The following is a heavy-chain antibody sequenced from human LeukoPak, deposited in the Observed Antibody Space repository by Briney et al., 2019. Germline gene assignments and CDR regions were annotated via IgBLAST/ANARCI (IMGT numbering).Heavy chain of an antibody. CDR3: TRAHSYCYGSGSYYPNDY. CDR2: IRSKAYGGTT. D-gene: IGHD3-10*01. V-gene: IGHV3-49*04. J-gene: IGHJ4*02. Sequence: GGSLRLSCTASGFTFGDYAMSWVRQAPGKGLEWVGFIRSKAYGGTTEYAASVKGRFTISRDDSKSIAYLQMNSLKTEDTAVYYCTRAHSYCYGSGSYYPNDYWGQGTLVTVSS. CDR1: GFTFGDYA.